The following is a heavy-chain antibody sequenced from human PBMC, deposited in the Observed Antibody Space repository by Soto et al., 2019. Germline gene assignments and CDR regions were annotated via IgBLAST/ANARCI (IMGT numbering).Heavy chain of an antibody. J-gene: IGHJ4*02. Sequence: ASVKVSCKASGYTFTSYEISWVRQATGQGLEWVGWMTPNSGNTGSAQKFQGRVTMTRNTSISTAYMELSSLRSEDTAVYYCARGGGGNYYYDSSGYYYNYWGQGTRVTVSS. D-gene: IGHD3-22*01. CDR3: ARGGGGNYYYDSSGYYYNY. CDR2: MTPNSGNT. V-gene: IGHV1-8*01. CDR1: GYTFTSYE.